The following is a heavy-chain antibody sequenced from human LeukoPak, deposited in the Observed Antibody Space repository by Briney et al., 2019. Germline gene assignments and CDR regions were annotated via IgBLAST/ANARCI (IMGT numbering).Heavy chain of an antibody. V-gene: IGHV4-61*01. CDR3: ARDSGSTVYWFFDL. CDR2: IYNNGRT. D-gene: IGHD4-17*01. J-gene: IGHJ2*01. CDR1: GGSISSSSYY. Sequence: SETLSLTCTVSGGSISSSSYYWSWIRQPPGKGLEWIGYIYNNGRTNYYPSFKSRATISVDTSKNQFSLKLTSVTAADTAVYYCARDSGSTVYWFFDLWGRDTLVSVFS.